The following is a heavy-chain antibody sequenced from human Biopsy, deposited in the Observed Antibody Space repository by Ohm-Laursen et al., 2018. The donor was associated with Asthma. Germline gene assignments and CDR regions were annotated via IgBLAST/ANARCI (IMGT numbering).Heavy chain of an antibody. CDR3: ARGYSTSWYFGY. J-gene: IGHJ4*02. Sequence: GSLRLSCAASGFTFRDYYMTWIRQAPGKGLEWVAYISSRGRNIFYADSVKGRFTISRDNAKKSLFLEMNSLTVEDTAVYFCARGYSTSWYFGYWGQGTLVTVSS. CDR1: GFTFRDYY. D-gene: IGHD6-13*01. CDR2: ISSRGRNI. V-gene: IGHV3-11*01.